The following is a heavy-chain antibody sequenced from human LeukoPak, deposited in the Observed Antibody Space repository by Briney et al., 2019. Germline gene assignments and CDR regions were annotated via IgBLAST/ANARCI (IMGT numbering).Heavy chain of an antibody. CDR1: GFTFSSYA. D-gene: IGHD4-23*01. CDR3: AKDNSARTSAFLDY. J-gene: IGHJ4*02. CDR2: ISGSGGST. Sequence: PGGSLRLSCTASGFTFSSYAMSWVRQAPGKGLEWVSAISGSGGSTYYADSVKGRFTISRDNSKNTLYLQMNSLRAEDTAVYYCAKDNSARTSAFLDYWGQGTLATVSS. V-gene: IGHV3-23*01.